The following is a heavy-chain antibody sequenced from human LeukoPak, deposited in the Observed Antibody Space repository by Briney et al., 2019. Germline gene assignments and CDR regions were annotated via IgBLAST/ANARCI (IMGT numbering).Heavy chain of an antibody. CDR2: ISSSSSTI. CDR3: ARDPTGGYYYYYMDV. V-gene: IGHV3-11*04. J-gene: IGHJ6*03. Sequence: PGGSLRLSCAASGFTFSDYYMSWIRQAPGKGLEWVSYISSSSSTIYYAGSVKGRFTISRDNAKNSLYLQMNSLRAEDTAVYYCARDPTGGYYYYYMDVWGKGTTVTVSS. D-gene: IGHD4-17*01. CDR1: GFTFSDYY.